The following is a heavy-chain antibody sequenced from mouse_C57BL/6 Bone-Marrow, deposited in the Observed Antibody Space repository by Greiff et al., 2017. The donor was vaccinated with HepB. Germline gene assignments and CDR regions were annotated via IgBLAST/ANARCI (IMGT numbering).Heavy chain of an antibody. Sequence: VQLQQSGPGLVQPSQSLSITCTVSGFSLTSYGVHWVRQSPGKGLEWLGVIWSGGSTDYNAAFISRLSISKDNSKSQVFCKMNSLQADDTAIYYCARSFYYYGSSCYAMDYWGQGTSVTVSS. CDR3: ARSFYYYGSSCYAMDY. D-gene: IGHD1-1*01. CDR1: GFSLTSYG. V-gene: IGHV2-2*01. J-gene: IGHJ4*01. CDR2: IWSGGST.